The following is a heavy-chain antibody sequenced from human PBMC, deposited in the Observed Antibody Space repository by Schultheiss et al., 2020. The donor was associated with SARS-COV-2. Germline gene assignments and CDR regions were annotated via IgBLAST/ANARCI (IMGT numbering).Heavy chain of an antibody. V-gene: IGHV1-2*04. CDR2: INPNSGGT. Sequence: ASVKVSCKASGYTFTSYYMHWVRQAPGQGLEWMGWINPNSGGTNYAQKFQGWVTMTRDTSISTAYMELSRLRSDDTAVYYCAREEWVVAAQGGNWFDPWGQGTLVTVSS. D-gene: IGHD2-15*01. CDR1: GYTFTSYY. J-gene: IGHJ5*02. CDR3: AREEWVVAAQGGNWFDP.